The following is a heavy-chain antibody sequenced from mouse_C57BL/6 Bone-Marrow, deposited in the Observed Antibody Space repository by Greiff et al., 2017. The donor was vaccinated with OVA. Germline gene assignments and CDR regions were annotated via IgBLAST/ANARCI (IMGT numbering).Heavy chain of an antibody. CDR1: GYTFTSYW. CDR2: IYPGSGST. CDR3: ARRDPYYGSSYAMDY. Sequence: VQLKQPGAELVKPGASVKMSCKASGYTFTSYWITWVKQRPGQGLEWIGDIYPGSGSTNYNEKFKSKATLTVDTSSSTAYMQLSSLTSEDSAVYYCARRDPYYGSSYAMDYWGQGTSVTVSS. J-gene: IGHJ4*01. V-gene: IGHV1-55*01. D-gene: IGHD1-1*01.